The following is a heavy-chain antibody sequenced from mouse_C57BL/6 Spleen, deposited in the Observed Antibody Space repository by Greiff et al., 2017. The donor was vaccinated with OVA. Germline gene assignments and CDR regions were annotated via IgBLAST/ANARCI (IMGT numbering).Heavy chain of an antibody. Sequence: QVQLQQPGAELVKPGASVKLSCKASGYTFTSYWMHWVKQRPGQGLEWIGMIHPNSGSTNYNEKFKSKATLTVDKSSSTAYMQLSSLTSEDSAVYYCAREGYSNYENYYAMDYWGQGTSVTVSS. CDR1: GYTFTSYW. J-gene: IGHJ4*01. CDR2: IHPNSGST. D-gene: IGHD2-5*01. V-gene: IGHV1-64*01. CDR3: AREGYSNYENYYAMDY.